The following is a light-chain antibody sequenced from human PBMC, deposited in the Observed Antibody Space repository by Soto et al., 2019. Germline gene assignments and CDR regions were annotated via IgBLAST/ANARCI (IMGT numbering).Light chain of an antibody. CDR2: DAS. CDR3: NHTRT. CDR1: QNINNW. V-gene: IGKV1-5*01. J-gene: IGKJ1*01. Sequence: DFQMTQSPSTLSASVGDRATITCRASQNINNWVAWYQQQPGKAPTFLIYDASTLQRGVPARFSGSGFGTEFSLPVSSLQPDDFGSYYCNHTRTFGQGTKVEIK.